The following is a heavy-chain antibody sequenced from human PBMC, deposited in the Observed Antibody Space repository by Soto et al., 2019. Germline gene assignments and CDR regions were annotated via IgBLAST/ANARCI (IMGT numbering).Heavy chain of an antibody. CDR1: GGSFSGYY. CDR3: ARGITLPTPLDY. Sequence: SETLSLTCAVYGGSFSGYYWTWIRQPPGTGLEWIGEINHSGSTNYNPSLKSRVTISVDTSKNQFSLKLTSVTAADTAVYYCARGITLPTPLDYWGQGTLVTVSS. CDR2: INHSGST. J-gene: IGHJ4*02. V-gene: IGHV4-34*01. D-gene: IGHD1-20*01.